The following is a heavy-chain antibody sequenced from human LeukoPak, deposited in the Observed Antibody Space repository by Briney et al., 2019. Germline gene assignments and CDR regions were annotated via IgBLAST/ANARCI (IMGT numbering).Heavy chain of an antibody. Sequence: GGSLRLSCAASRFSFSHYWMPWVRQAPGNGLDRLANINQAASDKHYADSVKGRFTISRDNAKNSRYLQMNSLRVEDTDVYYCLGGVAADYWGRGTLVTVSS. CDR2: INQAASDK. CDR1: RFSFSHYW. J-gene: IGHJ4*02. V-gene: IGHV3-7*01. D-gene: IGHD3-16*01. CDR3: LGGVAADY.